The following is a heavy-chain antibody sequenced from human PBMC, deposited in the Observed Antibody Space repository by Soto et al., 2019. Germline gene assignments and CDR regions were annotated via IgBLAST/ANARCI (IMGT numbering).Heavy chain of an antibody. CDR1: GFTVSSNY. Sequence: PGGSLRLSCAASGFTVSSNYMSWVLQAPWKLLEWVSVICSGGSTYYADSVKGRFTISRDNSKNTLYLQMNSLRAEDTAVYYCAKARGSPTPAPGSYWGQGTLVTVSS. V-gene: IGHV3-66*01. CDR3: AKARGSPTPAPGSY. J-gene: IGHJ4*02. CDR2: ICSGGST. D-gene: IGHD2-2*01.